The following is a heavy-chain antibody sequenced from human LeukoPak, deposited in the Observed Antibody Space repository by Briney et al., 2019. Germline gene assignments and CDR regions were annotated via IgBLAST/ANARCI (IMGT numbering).Heavy chain of an antibody. CDR2: INTGSNTI. V-gene: IGHV3-48*04. Sequence: GGSLRLSCAASGFTFSSYNMDWVRQAPGKGLEWVSYINTGSNTICYADSVKGRFTISRDNAANSLYLQMNSLRVEDTAVYYCVRDGGAVGNMDYWGQGTLLTVSS. CDR3: VRDGGAVGNMDY. D-gene: IGHD3-16*01. CDR1: GFTFSSYN. J-gene: IGHJ4*02.